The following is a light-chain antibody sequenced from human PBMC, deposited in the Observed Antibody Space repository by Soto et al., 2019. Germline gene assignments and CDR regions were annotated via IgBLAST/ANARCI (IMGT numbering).Light chain of an antibody. CDR1: QSISSY. J-gene: IGKJ3*01. Sequence: DIQMTQSPSSLSASVGDRVTITCRASQSISSYLNWYQQKPGKAPKLLIYAASSLQSGVPSRFSGSGSGTDFTLTISSLQPDDFATDYGQQCYSTPTFGPGTKVDIK. CDR2: AAS. CDR3: QQCYSTPT. V-gene: IGKV1-39*01.